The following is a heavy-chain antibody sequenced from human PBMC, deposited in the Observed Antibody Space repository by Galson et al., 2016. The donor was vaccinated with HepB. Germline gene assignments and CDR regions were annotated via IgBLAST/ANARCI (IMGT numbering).Heavy chain of an antibody. Sequence: SLRLSCAASGFTFSSYSMNWVRQAPGTGLEWVSYISRSSRTICYADSVKGRFTISRDHAKNSLYLQMNSLRDEDTAVYYCARDRVSGDFWSGYYTGNGMDVWGQGATGTVSS. CDR3: ARDRVSGDFWSGYYTGNGMDV. J-gene: IGHJ6*02. CDR2: ISRSSRTI. V-gene: IGHV3-48*02. D-gene: IGHD3-3*01. CDR1: GFTFSSYS.